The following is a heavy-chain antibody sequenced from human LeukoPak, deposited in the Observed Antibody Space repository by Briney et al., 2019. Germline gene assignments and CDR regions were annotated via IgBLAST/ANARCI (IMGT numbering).Heavy chain of an antibody. D-gene: IGHD5-18*01. J-gene: IGHJ4*02. CDR2: IYYSGST. V-gene: IGHV4-39*07. CDR3: ARAGGFGYSYGPRFDY. Sequence: PSETLSLTCSVSGGSINSITYYWGWIRQPPGKGLEWIGSIYYSGSTYYNPSLKSRVAISLDTSKNQFSLKLSSVTAADTAVYYCARAGGFGYSYGPRFDYWGQGILVTVSS. CDR1: GGSINSITYY.